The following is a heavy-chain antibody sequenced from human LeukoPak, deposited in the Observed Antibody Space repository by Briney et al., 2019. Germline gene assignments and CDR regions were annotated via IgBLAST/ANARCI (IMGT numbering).Heavy chain of an antibody. D-gene: IGHD3-10*01. J-gene: IGHJ4*02. Sequence: SETLSLTCTVSGGSISSYYWSWIRQPAGKGLEWIGRIYTSGSTNYNPSLKSRVTMSVDTSKNQFSLKLSSVTAADTAVYYCARDPPNYYGSGSYPDYWGQGTLVTVSS. CDR2: IYTSGST. CDR3: ARDPPNYYGSGSYPDY. CDR1: GGSISSYY. V-gene: IGHV4-4*07.